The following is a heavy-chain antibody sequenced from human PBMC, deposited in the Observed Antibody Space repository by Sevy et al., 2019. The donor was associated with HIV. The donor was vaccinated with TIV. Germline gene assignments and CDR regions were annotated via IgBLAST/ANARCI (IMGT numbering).Heavy chain of an antibody. CDR3: AGGPKYCSGGSCYFRWLDP. CDR2: ISPIFGKE. J-gene: IGHJ5*02. V-gene: IGHV1-69*13. CDR1: GGTFCSYG. Sequence: ASVKVSCKASGGTFCSYGISWVRQAPGQGHEWMGGISPIFGKENCALKFQGRVTITADESTSTAFMELSSLRSEDTAVYYCAGGPKYCSGGSCYFRWLDPWGQGTLVTVSS. D-gene: IGHD2-15*01.